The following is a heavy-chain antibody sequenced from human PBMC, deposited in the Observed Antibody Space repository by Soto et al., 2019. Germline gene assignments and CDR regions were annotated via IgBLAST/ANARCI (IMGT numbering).Heavy chain of an antibody. V-gene: IGHV6-1*01. CDR3: ARGPTYYYDSSGSRFIGYFDY. J-gene: IGHJ4*02. CDR1: GDSVSSNSAA. CDR2: TYYRSKWYN. Sequence: SQTLSLTCTISGDSVSSNSAAWNWIRQSPSRGLEWLGRTYYRSKWYNDYAVSVKSRITINPDTSKNQFSLQLNSVTPEDTAVYYCARGPTYYYDSSGSRFIGYFDYWGQGTLVTVSS. D-gene: IGHD3-22*01.